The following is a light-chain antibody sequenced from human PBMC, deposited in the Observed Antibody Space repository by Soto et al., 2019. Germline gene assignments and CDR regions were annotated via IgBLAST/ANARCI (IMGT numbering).Light chain of an antibody. V-gene: IGLV2-14*01. CDR2: AVS. J-gene: IGLJ2*01. CDR3: SSYTTTNLL. CDR1: RSDIGAYNS. Sequence: SALTQPASVSGSPGQSITISCTGTRSDIGAYNSVSWYQQHPGKVPKLIIYAVSIRPSGVSNRFSGSKSGNTASLAISGLQAEDEADYYCSSYTTTNLLFGGGTKLTVL.